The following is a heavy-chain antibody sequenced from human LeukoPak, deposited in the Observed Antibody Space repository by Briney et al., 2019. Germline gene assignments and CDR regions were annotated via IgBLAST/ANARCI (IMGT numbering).Heavy chain of an antibody. CDR2: IKRKTDGGTT. J-gene: IGHJ4*02. V-gene: IGHV3-15*01. D-gene: IGHD6-13*01. CDR3: ATDPSQIGIAADY. CDR1: GFTFSNAW. Sequence: GGSLRLSCAASGFTFSNAWMSWVRQAPGKGLEWVGRIKRKTDGGTTDYAAPVKGRFTISGDDSKNTLYLQMNSLKTDDTAVYYCATDPSQIGIAADYWGQGTLVTVSS.